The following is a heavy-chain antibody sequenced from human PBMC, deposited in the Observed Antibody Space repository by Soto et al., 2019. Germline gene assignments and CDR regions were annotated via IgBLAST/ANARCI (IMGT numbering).Heavy chain of an antibody. D-gene: IGHD3-3*01. CDR3: AKGGITYYDYLSGPYNWFDP. V-gene: IGHV3-23*01. CDR1: GFTFSSYA. CDR2: ISGSGGST. J-gene: IGHJ5*02. Sequence: GGSLRLSCAASGFTFSSYAMSWVRQAPGKGLEWVSAISGSGGSTYYADSVKGRFTISRDNSKNTLYLQMNSLRAEDTAVYSGAKGGITYYDYLSGPYNWFDPWGQGTLVTVSS.